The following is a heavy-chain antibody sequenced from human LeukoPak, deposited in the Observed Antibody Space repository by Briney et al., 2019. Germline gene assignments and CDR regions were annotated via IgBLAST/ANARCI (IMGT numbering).Heavy chain of an antibody. D-gene: IGHD6-19*01. J-gene: IGHJ4*02. V-gene: IGHV4-59*01. CDR2: IYFSGST. CDR3: ASSKAVAGTPFDS. Sequence: KPSETLSLTCTVSGRSINGYYWSWIRQPLGMGPEWLGYIYFSGSTNYNPSLKSRVTISLDTSKNQLSLRLSSVTAADSAVYYCASSKAVAGTPFDSWGQGTLVTVSS. CDR1: GRSINGYY.